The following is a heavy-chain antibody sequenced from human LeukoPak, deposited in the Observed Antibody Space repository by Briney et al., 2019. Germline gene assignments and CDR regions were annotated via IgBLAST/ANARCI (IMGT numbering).Heavy chain of an antibody. J-gene: IGHJ4*02. V-gene: IGHV3-48*01. CDR1: GFTFSSYS. Sequence: PGGSLRLSCAASGFTFSSYSMNWVRQAPGKGLEWVSYISGSSSTVYYADSVKGRFTISRDNSKNTLYLQMNSLRAEDTALYYCTTVLWWELLTPHDYWGQGTLVTVSS. D-gene: IGHD1-26*01. CDR3: TTVLWWELLTPHDY. CDR2: ISGSSSTV.